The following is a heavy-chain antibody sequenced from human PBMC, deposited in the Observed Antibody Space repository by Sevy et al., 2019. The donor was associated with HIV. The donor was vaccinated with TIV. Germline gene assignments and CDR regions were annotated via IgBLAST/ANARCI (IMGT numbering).Heavy chain of an antibody. CDR1: GFNFSDYY. D-gene: IGHD6-13*01. CDR3: AKDSRVYSSSHFDY. CDR2: ISSGSTYI. V-gene: IGHV3-11*06. J-gene: IGHJ4*02. Sequence: GGSLRLSCAASGFNFSDYYMTWIRQAPGKGLEWVSYISSGSTYINYADSVKGRFTISRDNAKNSLYLQMNSLRAEDTAVYYCAKDSRVYSSSHFDYWGQGTLVTVSS.